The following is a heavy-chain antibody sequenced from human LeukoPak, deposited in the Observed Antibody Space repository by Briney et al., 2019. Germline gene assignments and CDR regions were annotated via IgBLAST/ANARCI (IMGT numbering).Heavy chain of an antibody. J-gene: IGHJ3*02. CDR2: FKSKAAGGTT. CDR3: TREAPQADVFDI. Sequence: GESLRLSCAASGFTFSVTWMSWVRQAPGRGLEWVGRFKSKAAGGTTDYAAPVAGRFTISRDDSKNMLYLQMNSLKTEDTAVYYCTREAPQADVFDIWGQGTMVTVSS. V-gene: IGHV3-15*01. CDR1: GFTFSVTW. D-gene: IGHD6-6*01.